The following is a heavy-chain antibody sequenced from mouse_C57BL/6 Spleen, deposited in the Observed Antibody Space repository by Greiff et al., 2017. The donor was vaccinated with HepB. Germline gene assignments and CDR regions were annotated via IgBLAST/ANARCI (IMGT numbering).Heavy chain of an antibody. CDR1: VYTFTSYT. CDR2: INPSSGYT. D-gene: IGHD2-13*01. Sequence: VQLQQSGAELARPGASVKMSCKASVYTFTSYTMHWVKQRPGQGLEWIGYINPSSGYTKYNQKFKEKATLTADKSSSTAYMQLSSLTSEDSAVYYCAIGDGDLPWFAYWGQGTLVTVSA. J-gene: IGHJ3*01. V-gene: IGHV1-4*01. CDR3: AIGDGDLPWFAY.